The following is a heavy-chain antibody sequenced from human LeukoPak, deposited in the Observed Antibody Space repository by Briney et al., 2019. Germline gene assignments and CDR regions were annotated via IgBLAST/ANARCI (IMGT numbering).Heavy chain of an antibody. D-gene: IGHD2-15*01. CDR3: ARAPVTSCRGAFCYPFDY. V-gene: IGHV3-23*01. CDR2: TSSSDPGT. Sequence: GGSLRVSCAASGFPLSSYAMSWLRQGPGKGLEWVAATSSSDPGTYHADSVRGRFTISRDNSKNTLYLQMNRLRVEDAAVYYCARAPVTSCRGAFCYPFDYWGQGTLVTVSS. J-gene: IGHJ4*02. CDR1: GFPLSSYA.